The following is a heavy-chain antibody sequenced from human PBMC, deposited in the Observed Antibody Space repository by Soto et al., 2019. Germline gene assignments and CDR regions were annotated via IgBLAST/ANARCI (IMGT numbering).Heavy chain of an antibody. V-gene: IGHV1-3*01. Sequence: ASVKVSCKASGYTFTSYAMHWVRQAPGQRLEWMGWINAGNGNTKYSQKFQGRVTITRDTSASTAYMELSSLRSEDTAVYYCARDGPYSNTYYFDYWGQGTLVTVSS. CDR3: ARDGPYSNTYYFDY. J-gene: IGHJ4*02. CDR1: GYTFTSYA. D-gene: IGHD4-4*01. CDR2: INAGNGNT.